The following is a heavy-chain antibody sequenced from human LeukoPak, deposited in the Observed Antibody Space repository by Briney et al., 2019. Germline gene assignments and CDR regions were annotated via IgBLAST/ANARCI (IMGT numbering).Heavy chain of an antibody. CDR2: INHSGST. Sequence: PSETLSLTCAVYGGSFSGYYWSWIRQPPGKGLEWIGEINHSGSTNYNPSLKGRVTISVDTSKNQFSLKLSSVTAADTAVYYCARGSENYYDSSGLDYWGQGTLVTVSS. D-gene: IGHD3-22*01. CDR1: GGSFSGYY. CDR3: ARGSENYYDSSGLDY. J-gene: IGHJ4*02. V-gene: IGHV4-34*01.